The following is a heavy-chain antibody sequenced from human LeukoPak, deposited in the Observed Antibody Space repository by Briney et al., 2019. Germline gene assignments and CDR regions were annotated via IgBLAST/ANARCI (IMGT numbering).Heavy chain of an antibody. CDR1: GFTFSSYS. Sequence: GGSLRLSCAASGFTFSSYSMSWVRQAPGKGLEWVSAISSSGGNTYYADSVKGRFTISRDNSKNTLYLQINSLRADDTAVYYCAKDRPTWPIDYWGQGTLVTVSS. CDR3: AKDRPTWPIDY. J-gene: IGHJ4*02. CDR2: ISSSGGNT. V-gene: IGHV3-23*01. D-gene: IGHD5-12*01.